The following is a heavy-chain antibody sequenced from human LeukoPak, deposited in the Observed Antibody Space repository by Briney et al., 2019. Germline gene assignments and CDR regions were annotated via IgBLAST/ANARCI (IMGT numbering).Heavy chain of an antibody. V-gene: IGHV1-2*02. J-gene: IGHJ3*02. CDR1: GYTFTCYY. CDR3: ARLTYYDFWSGYNYAFDI. Sequence: GASVKVSCKASGYTFTCYYMHWVRQAPGQGLEWMGWINPNSGGTNYAQKFQGRVTMTRDTSISTAYMELSRLRSDDTAVYYCARLTYYDFWSGYNYAFDIWGQGTMVTVSS. CDR2: INPNSGGT. D-gene: IGHD3-3*01.